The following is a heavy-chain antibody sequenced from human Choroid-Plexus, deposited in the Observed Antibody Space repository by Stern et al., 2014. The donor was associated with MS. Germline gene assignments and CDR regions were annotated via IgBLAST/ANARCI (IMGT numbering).Heavy chain of an antibody. CDR1: GFTFGSCA. J-gene: IGHJ5*02. D-gene: IGHD2/OR15-2a*01. V-gene: IGHV3-30*18. Sequence: QVQLVESGGGVVQPGRPLSLSCVASGFTFGSCAMHWVRQAPGKGLEWVAGVSYDGSNKYYADSVKGRFTISRDNSQNTLYMQMSSLRPEDTAGYYCAKDRQYLTYFFDHWGQGSLVTVSS. CDR3: AKDRQYLTYFFDH. CDR2: VSYDGSNK.